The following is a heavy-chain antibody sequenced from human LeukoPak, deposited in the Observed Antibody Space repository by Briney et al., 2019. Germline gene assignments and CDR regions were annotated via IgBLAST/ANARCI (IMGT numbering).Heavy chain of an antibody. CDR1: GGSISSSSYY. CDR3: ARGDPPAGYYYMDV. CDR2: INHSGST. J-gene: IGHJ6*03. Sequence: SETLSLTCTVSGGSISSSSYYWGWIRQPPGKGLEWIGEINHSGSTNYNPSLKSRVTISVDTSKNQFSLKLTSVTAADTAVYYCARGDPPAGYYYMDVWGKGTTVTVSS. V-gene: IGHV4-39*07.